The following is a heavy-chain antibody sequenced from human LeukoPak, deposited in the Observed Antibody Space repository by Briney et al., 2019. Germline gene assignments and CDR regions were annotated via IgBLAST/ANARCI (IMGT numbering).Heavy chain of an antibody. J-gene: IGHJ6*03. CDR2: IYYSGST. CDR3: ARVGRDGYNLGDYYYYYMDV. Sequence: PSETLSLTCTVSGGSISSSSYYWGWIRQPPGKGLEWIGSIYYSGSTYYNPSLKSRVTISVDTSKNQFSLKLSSVTAADTAVYYCARVGRDGYNLGDYYYYYMDVWGKGTTVTVSS. CDR1: GGSISSSSYY. D-gene: IGHD5-24*01. V-gene: IGHV4-39*07.